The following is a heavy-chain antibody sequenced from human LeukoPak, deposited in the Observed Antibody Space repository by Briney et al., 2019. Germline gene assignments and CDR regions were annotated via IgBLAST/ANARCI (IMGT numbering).Heavy chain of an antibody. Sequence: QSGGSLRLSCAASGFTFSSYWMSWVRQAPGKGLEWVANIKQDGSEKYYVDSVKGRFTISRDNAKNSLYLQMNSLRAEDTAVYYCARDLDMITMVRGATYYFDYWGQGTLVTVSS. J-gene: IGHJ4*02. V-gene: IGHV3-7*01. D-gene: IGHD3-10*01. CDR3: ARDLDMITMVRGATYYFDY. CDR2: IKQDGSEK. CDR1: GFTFSSYW.